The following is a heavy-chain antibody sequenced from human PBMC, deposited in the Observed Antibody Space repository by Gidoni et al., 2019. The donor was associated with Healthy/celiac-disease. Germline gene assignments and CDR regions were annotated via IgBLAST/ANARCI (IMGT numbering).Heavy chain of an antibody. V-gene: IGHV4-39*01. J-gene: IGHJ5*02. D-gene: IGHD2-2*01. CDR3: ARQGGYCSSTSCRGYNWFDP. CDR1: GGSISSSSYY. CDR2: IYYSGST. Sequence: QLQLQESGPGLVKPSETLSLTCTVPGGSISSSSYYSGWIRPPPGKGLEWIGGIYYSGSTYYNPSLKSRVTISVDTSKNQFSLKLSSVTAADTAVYYCARQGGYCSSTSCRGYNWFDPWGQGTLVTVSS.